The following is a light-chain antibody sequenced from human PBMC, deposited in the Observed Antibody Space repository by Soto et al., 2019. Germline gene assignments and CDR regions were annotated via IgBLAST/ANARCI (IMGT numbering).Light chain of an antibody. V-gene: IGKV3-15*01. CDR1: QSISSW. J-gene: IGKJ1*01. Sequence: MTQSPSTLSASVGDRVTITCRASQSISSWLAWYQQKPGQAPRLLIYGASTRATDMPGRFSGRGAGAEFTLTISSLQSEDFAVYYCQQYRSWPRTFGQGTKVDIK. CDR3: QQYRSWPRT. CDR2: GAS.